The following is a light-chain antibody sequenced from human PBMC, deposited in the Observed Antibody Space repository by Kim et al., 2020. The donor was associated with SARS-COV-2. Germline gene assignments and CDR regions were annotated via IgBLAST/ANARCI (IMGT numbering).Light chain of an antibody. CDR1: QSVSDNY. J-gene: IGKJ2*02. V-gene: IGKV3-20*01. CDR3: QQYDTSPSCT. Sequence: DTVLTQSPGTLSLSPGERATLSCRASQSVSDNYLAWYQQKPGQAPRLLIYGASSRATGIPDRFSGSGSGTDFTLTISRLEPEDFAVYYCQQYDTSPSCTFGQGTKLEI. CDR2: GAS.